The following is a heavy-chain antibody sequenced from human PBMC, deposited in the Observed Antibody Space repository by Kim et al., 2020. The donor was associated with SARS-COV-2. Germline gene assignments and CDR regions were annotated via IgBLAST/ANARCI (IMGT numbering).Heavy chain of an antibody. J-gene: IGHJ4*02. V-gene: IGHV3-74*01. Sequence: DGSSTSYADSVKGRFTISRDNAKNTLYLQMNSLRAEDTAVYYCARDREGYWGQGTLVTVSS. CDR3: ARDREGY. D-gene: IGHD1-26*01. CDR2: DGSST.